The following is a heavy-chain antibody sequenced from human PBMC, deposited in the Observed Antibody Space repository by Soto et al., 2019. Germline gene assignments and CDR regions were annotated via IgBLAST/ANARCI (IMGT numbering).Heavy chain of an antibody. Sequence: PGGSLRLSCAASGFTFSSYAMSWVRQAPGKGLEWVSAISGSGGSTYYADSVKGRFTISRDNSKNTLYLQMNSLRAEDTAVYYCAKDRVRAADTPPSIINYMDVWGKGTTVTVS. CDR2: ISGSGGST. J-gene: IGHJ6*03. CDR1: GFTFSSYA. D-gene: IGHD6-13*01. V-gene: IGHV3-23*01. CDR3: AKDRVRAADTPPSIINYMDV.